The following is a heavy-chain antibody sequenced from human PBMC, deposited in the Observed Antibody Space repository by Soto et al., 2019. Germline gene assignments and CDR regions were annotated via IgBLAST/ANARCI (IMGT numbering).Heavy chain of an antibody. CDR2: ISAYNGNT. V-gene: IGHV1-18*01. D-gene: IGHD5-18*01. CDR3: ARARIQLWLRDFDY. J-gene: IGHJ4*02. Sequence: ASVKVSCKASGGTFSSYAISWVRQAPGQGLEWMGGISAYNGNTNYAQKLQGRVTMTTDTSTSTAYMELRSLRSDDTAVYYCARARIQLWLRDFDYWGQGTLVTVSS. CDR1: GGTFSSYA.